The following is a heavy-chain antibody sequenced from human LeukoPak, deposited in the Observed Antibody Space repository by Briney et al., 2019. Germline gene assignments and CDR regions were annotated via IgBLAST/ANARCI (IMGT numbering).Heavy chain of an antibody. D-gene: IGHD4-23*01. J-gene: IGHJ4*02. V-gene: IGHV3-74*01. Sequence: GGSLRLSCEGSGLSFSSYRMHWVRQAPGKGLMWVSRINTDGSSTNYADSVKGRFTISRDNAKNTLYLQMNSLRAEDTAVYYCAKAGYGGNSFGYWGQGTLVTVSS. CDR1: GLSFSSYR. CDR2: INTDGSST. CDR3: AKAGYGGNSFGY.